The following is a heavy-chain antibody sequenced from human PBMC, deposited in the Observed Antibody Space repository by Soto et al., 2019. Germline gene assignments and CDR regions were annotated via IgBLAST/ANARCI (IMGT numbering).Heavy chain of an antibody. V-gene: IGHV3-23*01. CDR3: AKQYNWTPDDP. J-gene: IGHJ5*02. CDR1: GFTLSSYA. CDR2: ITGTGDTT. D-gene: IGHD1-20*01. Sequence: GGSLRLSCVASGFTLSSYAMAWVRQAPGKGLEWVSSITGTGDTTYYADSVKGRFTVSRDNSKNTLFLQVSSLRAEDTAIYYCAKQYNWTPDDPWGQGTLVTVSS.